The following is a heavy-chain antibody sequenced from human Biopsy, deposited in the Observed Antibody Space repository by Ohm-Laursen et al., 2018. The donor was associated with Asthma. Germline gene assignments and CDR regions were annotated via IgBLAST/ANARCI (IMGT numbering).Heavy chain of an antibody. D-gene: IGHD1-7*01. CDR1: GFTFGNFW. CDR3: ARVMELELLDY. V-gene: IGHV3-11*01. J-gene: IGHJ4*02. Sequence: SLRLSCSASGFTFGNFWMSWIRQAPGKGLEWVSYISSSGATIYYADSVRGRFTISRDNAKNSLYLQMNSLRAEDMAVYYCARVMELELLDYWGQGTLVTVSS. CDR2: ISSSGATI.